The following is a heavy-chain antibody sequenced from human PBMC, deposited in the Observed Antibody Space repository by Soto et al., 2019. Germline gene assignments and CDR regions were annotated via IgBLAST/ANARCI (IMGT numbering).Heavy chain of an antibody. CDR1: GYTFNYFA. Sequence: QVQLVQSGAEVKKPGASVNVSCRASGYTFNYFAIHWLRQAPGQSLEWLGWINPDNGQTKYSQRFQGRVTITRDTSATTAYMALSSLKSEDTAVFYCARGLHARLKHFDNWGQGTLVTVSS. CDR3: ARGLHARLKHFDN. V-gene: IGHV1-3*01. CDR2: INPDNGQT. J-gene: IGHJ4*02. D-gene: IGHD2-15*01.